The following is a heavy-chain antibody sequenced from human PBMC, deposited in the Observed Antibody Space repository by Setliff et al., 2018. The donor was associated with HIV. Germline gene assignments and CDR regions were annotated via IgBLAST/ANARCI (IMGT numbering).Heavy chain of an antibody. J-gene: IGHJ2*01. CDR2: IYHSGST. Sequence: SLTCTVSGYSISSGYYWGWIRQPPGKGLEWIGSIYHSGSTYYNPPLKSRVTISVDMSKNQFSLKLSSVTAADTAVYYCATEYSSSWYFDLWGRGTLVTVSS. D-gene: IGHD6-6*01. CDR3: ATEYSSSWYFDL. CDR1: GYSISSGYY. V-gene: IGHV4-38-2*02.